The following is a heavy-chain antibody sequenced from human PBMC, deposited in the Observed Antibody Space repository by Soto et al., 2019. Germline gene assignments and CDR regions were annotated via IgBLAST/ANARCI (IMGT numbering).Heavy chain of an antibody. D-gene: IGHD2-8*02. Sequence: QVQLVQSGAEVKKPGASVKVSCTAAGYTFTGYYMHLVREAPGQGLEWMGWTNPNSGGTNYAQKFQGRVTMTRDTFISTAYMELGRLRSDETSVYYCARYWGSYAFDYWGQGTLVTVSS. CDR3: ARYWGSYAFDY. CDR1: GYTFTGYY. J-gene: IGHJ4*02. V-gene: IGHV1-2*02. CDR2: TNPNSGGT.